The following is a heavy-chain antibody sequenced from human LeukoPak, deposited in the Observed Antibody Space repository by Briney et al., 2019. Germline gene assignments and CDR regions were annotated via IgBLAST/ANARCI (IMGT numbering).Heavy chain of an antibody. D-gene: IGHD5-18*01. CDR1: NDSLISAY. Sequence: SEALSLTPSDSNDSLISAYWRSIRETPGKGLEWIGNVYYTEYTNYNPSFKSRATISQATSKNKFSLKLTSLTAADTAIYYCARDMRRHGEIGYGFDYWGQGIRVTVSS. J-gene: IGHJ4*02. V-gene: IGHV4-59*01. CDR2: VYYTEYT. CDR3: ARDMRRHGEIGYGFDY.